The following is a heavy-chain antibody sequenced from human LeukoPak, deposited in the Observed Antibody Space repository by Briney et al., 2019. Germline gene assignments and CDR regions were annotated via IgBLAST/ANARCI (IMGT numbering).Heavy chain of an antibody. D-gene: IGHD5-18*01. V-gene: IGHV3-21*01. CDR3: ASVDTASYDAFDI. Sequence: GGSLRLSCAASGFTFSSYSMNWVRQAPGKGLEWVSSISSSSSYIYYADSVKGRFTISRDNAKNSLYLQMNSLRAEDTAVYYCASVDTASYDAFDIWGQGTMVTVSS. J-gene: IGHJ3*02. CDR2: ISSSSSYI. CDR1: GFTFSSYS.